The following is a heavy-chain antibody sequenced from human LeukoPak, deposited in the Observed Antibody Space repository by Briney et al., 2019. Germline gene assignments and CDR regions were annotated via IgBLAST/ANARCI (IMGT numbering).Heavy chain of an antibody. J-gene: IGHJ1*01. CDR1: GFTFNLYI. CDR2: ITRSASPM. Sequence: KPGGSLRLSCVTSGFTFNLYIMNWVRQAPGKGLEWVSSITRSASPMYYADSVKGRFTISRDNARNSLYLQMNSLRDEDTAVYYCARSYYDNSGYYRHWGQGTLVPVSS. D-gene: IGHD3-22*01. CDR3: ARSYYDNSGYYRH. V-gene: IGHV3-21*01.